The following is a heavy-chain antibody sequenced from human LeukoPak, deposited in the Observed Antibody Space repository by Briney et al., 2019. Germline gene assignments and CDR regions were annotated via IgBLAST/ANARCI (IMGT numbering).Heavy chain of an antibody. CDR3: VSQQVVPH. J-gene: IGHJ4*02. Sequence: PGGSLRLSCVASGFTFINYWMSWVRQAPRKGLERVANIKENGRQNDYVDSVKGRFTFSRENAKNSVYLQINSLTPEDTAVYYCVSQQVVPHWGQGTRVTVSS. V-gene: IGHV3-7*01. CDR2: IKENGRQN. D-gene: IGHD6-13*01. CDR1: GFTFINYW.